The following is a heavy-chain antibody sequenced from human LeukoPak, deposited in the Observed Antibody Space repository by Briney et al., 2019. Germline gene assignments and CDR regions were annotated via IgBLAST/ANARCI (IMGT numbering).Heavy chain of an antibody. Sequence: GGSLRLSCAASGFTFSSYAMSWVRQAPGKGLEWVSTFSGRGGSTYYADSVKGRFTISRDNSKNTLYLQMNSLRAEDTAVYYCARDRFALWFGELSSLDPWGQGTLVTVSS. CDR3: ARDRFALWFGELSSLDP. CDR2: FSGRGGST. CDR1: GFTFSSYA. D-gene: IGHD3-10*01. V-gene: IGHV3-23*01. J-gene: IGHJ5*02.